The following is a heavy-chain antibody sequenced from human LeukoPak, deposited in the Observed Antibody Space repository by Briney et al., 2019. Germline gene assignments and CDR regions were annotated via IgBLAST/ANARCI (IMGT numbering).Heavy chain of an antibody. CDR2: IWYDGSNK. D-gene: IGHD2-15*01. Sequence: PGGSLRLSCAASGFTFSSYGMHWVRQAPGKGLEWVAVIWYDGSNKYYADSVKGRFTISRDNSKNTLYLQMSSLRAEDTAVYYCARDRAQVVADYWGQGTLVTVSS. J-gene: IGHJ4*02. CDR3: ARDRAQVVADY. CDR1: GFTFSSYG. V-gene: IGHV3-33*01.